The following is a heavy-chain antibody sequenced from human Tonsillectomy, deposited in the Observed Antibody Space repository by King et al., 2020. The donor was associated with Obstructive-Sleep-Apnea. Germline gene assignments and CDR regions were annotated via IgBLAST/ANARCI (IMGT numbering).Heavy chain of an antibody. J-gene: IGHJ4*02. V-gene: IGHV1-18*01. CDR2: SSADNGNT. Sequence: QLVQAGAEVKKPGASVKVSCKASGYTFTSYCISWVRQAPGQGREWMGWSSADNGNTNNAQNLQGRVTMTTDTSTSTAYMELRGLRSADTAVYYCARGEAYGDYALDVWGQGTLVTVSS. CDR1: GYTFTSYC. D-gene: IGHD4-17*01. CDR3: ARGEAYGDYALDV.